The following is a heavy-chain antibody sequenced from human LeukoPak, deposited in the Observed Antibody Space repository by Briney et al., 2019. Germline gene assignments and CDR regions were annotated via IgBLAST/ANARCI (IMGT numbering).Heavy chain of an antibody. CDR2: IYPDDSDA. J-gene: IGHJ4*02. Sequence: PGGSLKISCKGSGYDFSSHWIGWVRQMPGKGLEWMGIIYPDDSDARYSPSSEGQVTISVDKSLSTAYLQWSSLKASDTATYFCARHAGDYGMGYWGQGTLVTVSS. CDR1: GYDFSSHW. CDR3: ARHAGDYGMGY. V-gene: IGHV5-51*01. D-gene: IGHD4-17*01.